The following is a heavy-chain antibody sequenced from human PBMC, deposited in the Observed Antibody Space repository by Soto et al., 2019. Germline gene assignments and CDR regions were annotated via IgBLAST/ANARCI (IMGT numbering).Heavy chain of an antibody. CDR1: GFTFSSYG. D-gene: IGHD6-13*01. Sequence: GGSLRLSCAASGFTFSSYGMHWVRQAPGKGLEWVAVISYDGSNKYYADSVKGRFTISRDNSKNTLYLQMNSLRAEDTAVYYCAKDSKVAAADNYYYYYMDVWGKGTTVTVSS. CDR3: AKDSKVAAADNYYYYYMDV. CDR2: ISYDGSNK. V-gene: IGHV3-30*18. J-gene: IGHJ6*03.